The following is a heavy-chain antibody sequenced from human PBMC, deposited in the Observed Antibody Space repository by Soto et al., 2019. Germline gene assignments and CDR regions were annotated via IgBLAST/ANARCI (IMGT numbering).Heavy chain of an antibody. V-gene: IGHV3-23*01. CDR1: GFTFSSYA. CDR2: ISGSGGST. D-gene: IGHD3-9*01. J-gene: IGHJ5*02. Sequence: GGSLRLSCAASGFTFSSYAMSWVRQAPGKGLEWVSAISGSGGSTYYADSVKGRFTISRDNSKNTLYLQMNSLRAEDTAVYYCAKDNRLLRYFDSRDENWFDPWGQEPWSPSPQ. CDR3: AKDNRLLRYFDSRDENWFDP.